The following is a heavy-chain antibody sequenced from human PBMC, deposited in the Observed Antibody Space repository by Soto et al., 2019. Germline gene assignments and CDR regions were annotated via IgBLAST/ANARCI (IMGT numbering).Heavy chain of an antibody. D-gene: IGHD4-17*01. Sequence: SETLSLTCTVSGGSISSYYWSWIRQPPGKGLEWIGYIYYSGCTNYNPSLKSRVTISVDTSKNQFSLKLSSVTAADTAVYYCARACGDYLILDYYYYMDVWGKGTTVTVSS. CDR2: IYYSGCT. V-gene: IGHV4-59*01. CDR1: GGSISSYY. J-gene: IGHJ6*03. CDR3: ARACGDYLILDYYYYMDV.